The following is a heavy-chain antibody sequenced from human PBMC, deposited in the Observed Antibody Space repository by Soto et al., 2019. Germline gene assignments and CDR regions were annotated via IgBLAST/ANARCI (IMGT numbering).Heavy chain of an antibody. CDR1: GFTFSSYS. J-gene: IGHJ1*01. D-gene: IGHD3-22*01. V-gene: IGHV3-21*01. Sequence: GSLRLSCAASGFTFSSYSMIWVRQAPGKGLEWVSSISSGSSYIHYADSVKGRFTISRVNAKDSLFLQMSSLRAEDTAVYYCASDISYYDSSGYRGPKYLQHWGQGTLVTVSS. CDR2: ISSGSSYI. CDR3: ASDISYYDSSGYRGPKYLQH.